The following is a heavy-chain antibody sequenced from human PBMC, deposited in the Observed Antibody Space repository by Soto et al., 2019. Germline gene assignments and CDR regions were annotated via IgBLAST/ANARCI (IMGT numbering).Heavy chain of an antibody. J-gene: IGHJ5*02. CDR3: ARDGDTMVRGVVVGRSNWFDH. Sequence: QVQLVQSGAEVKKPGASVKVSCKASGYTFTSYAMHWVRQAPGQRLEWIGWINAGNGNTKYSQKFQGRGTITRDTSASTAYMELSRLSSEDTAVYYCARDGDTMVRGVVVGRSNWFDHWGQGTLVTVSS. V-gene: IGHV1-3*01. D-gene: IGHD3-10*01. CDR1: GYTFTSYA. CDR2: INAGNGNT.